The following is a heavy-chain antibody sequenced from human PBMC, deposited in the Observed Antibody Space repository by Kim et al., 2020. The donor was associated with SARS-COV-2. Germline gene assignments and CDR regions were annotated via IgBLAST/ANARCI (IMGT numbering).Heavy chain of an antibody. CDR1: GYTFTGYY. D-gene: IGHD3-3*01. V-gene: IGHV1-2*02. CDR3: ARGEDYDFWGGYYSYFDY. Sequence: ASVKVSCKASGYTFTGYYMHWVRQAPGQGLEWMGWINPNSGGTNYAQKFQGRVTMTRDTSISTAYMELSRLRSDDTAVYYCARGEDYDFWGGYYSYFDYWGQGTLVTVSS. CDR2: INPNSGGT. J-gene: IGHJ4*02.